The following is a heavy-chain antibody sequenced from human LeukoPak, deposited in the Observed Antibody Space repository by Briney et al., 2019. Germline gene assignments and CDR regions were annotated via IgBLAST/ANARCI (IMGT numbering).Heavy chain of an antibody. CDR1: GFTFSIYW. Sequence: AGGSLRLPCAASGFTFSIYWMSWVRQAPGKGLEWVASMKGDGSVKHFLDSVEGRFTISRDNAKNSLYLQMNSLRAEDTAVYYCARWDAYCSGGRCYSGNFAFDIWGQGTMVTVSS. CDR2: MKGDGSVK. V-gene: IGHV3-7*01. D-gene: IGHD2-15*01. CDR3: ARWDAYCSGGRCYSGNFAFDI. J-gene: IGHJ3*02.